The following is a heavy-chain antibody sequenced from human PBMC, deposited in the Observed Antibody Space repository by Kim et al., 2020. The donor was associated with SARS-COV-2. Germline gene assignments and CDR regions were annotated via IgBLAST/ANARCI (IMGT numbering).Heavy chain of an antibody. CDR1: GFTLSNAW. Sequence: GGSLRLSCAASGFTLSNAWMKWVRQAPGKGLECVGRIKSRTDGTTTEYAAPVKGRFTISRGDSENTLYLQMNSLKTEDTAVYYCTTDQGNSPGYYHFDYWGQGTLVTVSS. D-gene: IGHD3-22*01. J-gene: IGHJ4*02. V-gene: IGHV3-15*01. CDR2: IKSRTDGTTT. CDR3: TTDQGNSPGYYHFDY.